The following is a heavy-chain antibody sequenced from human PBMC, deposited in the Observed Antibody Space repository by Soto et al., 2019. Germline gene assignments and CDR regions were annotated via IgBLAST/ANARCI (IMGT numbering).Heavy chain of an antibody. J-gene: IGHJ2*01. CDR1: GFTFSSYS. D-gene: IGHD3-3*01. CDR3: ARGEYDFWSGYYPHWYFDL. V-gene: IGHV3-48*02. Sequence: GGSLRLSCAASGFTFSSYSMNWVRQAPGKGLEWVSYISSSSSTIYYADSVKGRFTISRGNAKNSLYLQMNSLRDGDTAVYYCARGEYDFWSGYYPHWYFDLWGRGTLVTVSS. CDR2: ISSSSSTI.